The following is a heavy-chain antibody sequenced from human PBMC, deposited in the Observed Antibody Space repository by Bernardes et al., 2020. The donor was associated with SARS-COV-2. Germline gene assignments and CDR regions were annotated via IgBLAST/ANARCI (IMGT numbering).Heavy chain of an antibody. CDR2: VTSDGSRI. Sequence: GGSLRLSCAASGFTVSVYWMHWVRQAPGKGLVWVARVTSDGSRITYADSVKGRFTISRDNAKNTLYLQMNSLRAEDTAVYYCAREEGYVLGLSYPYYGMDDWGQGTTVTVSS. J-gene: IGHJ6*02. V-gene: IGHV3-74*03. CDR1: GFTVSVYW. D-gene: IGHD5-12*01. CDR3: AREEGYVLGLSYPYYGMDD.